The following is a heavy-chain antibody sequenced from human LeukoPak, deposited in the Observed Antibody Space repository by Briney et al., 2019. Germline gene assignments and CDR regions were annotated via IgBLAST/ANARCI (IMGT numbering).Heavy chain of an antibody. CDR2: INHSGST. J-gene: IGHJ4*02. Sequence: SETLSLTCAVYGGSFSGYYWSWIRQPPGKGLEWIGEINHSGSTNYNPSLKSRVTISVDTSKNQFSLKLSSVTAADTAVYYCAARDGLIPAATSYSDYWGQGTLVTVSS. V-gene: IGHV4-34*01. CDR3: AARDGLIPAATSYSDY. CDR1: GGSFSGYY. D-gene: IGHD2-2*01.